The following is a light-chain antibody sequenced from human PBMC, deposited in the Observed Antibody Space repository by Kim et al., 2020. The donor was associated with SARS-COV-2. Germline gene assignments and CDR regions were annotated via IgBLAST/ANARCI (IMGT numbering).Light chain of an antibody. V-gene: IGLV3-21*04. CDR1: NIGSKS. J-gene: IGLJ1*01. Sequence: APGKTARITCGGTNIGSKSVHGYQQKPGQAPVLVIYYETDRPAGIPERFSGSNSGNTAILTISRVEAGDEADYYCQVWDSSSDHHVFGTGTKVTVL. CDR3: QVWDSSSDHHV. CDR2: YET.